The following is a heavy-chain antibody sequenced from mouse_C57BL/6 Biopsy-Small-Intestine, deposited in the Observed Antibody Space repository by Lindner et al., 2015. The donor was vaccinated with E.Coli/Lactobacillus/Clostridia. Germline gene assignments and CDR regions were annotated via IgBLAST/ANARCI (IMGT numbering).Heavy chain of an antibody. CDR3: ARRGRPKHYYFDV. V-gene: IGHV1S14*01. D-gene: IGHD1-2*01. CDR1: GGTFNNYA. Sequence: SVKVSCKASGGTFNNYAINWVRQAPGQGLEWMGGIIPVVNTVNYAQKFQGKVTITADVSTNTTYLELNSLKSDDTAMYYCARRGRPKHYYFDVWGQGTLVTVSS. CDR2: IIPVVNTV. J-gene: IGHJ1*01.